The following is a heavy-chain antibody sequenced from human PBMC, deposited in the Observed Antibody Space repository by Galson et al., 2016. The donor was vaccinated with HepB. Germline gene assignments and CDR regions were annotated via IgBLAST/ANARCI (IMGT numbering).Heavy chain of an antibody. CDR2: IIPIFETT. D-gene: IGHD3-9*01. V-gene: IGHV1-69*13. CDR1: GGSFSSYT. J-gene: IGHJ2*01. CDR3: ARNGDVLTGYHELWYFDV. Sequence: SVKVSCKASGGSFSSYTFSWVRQAPGQGLEWMGGIIPIFETTHYAEKFQGRVTITADESSTTAYMELRSLTSDDTAIYYCARNGDVLTGYHELWYFDVCGRGTLGTVAS.